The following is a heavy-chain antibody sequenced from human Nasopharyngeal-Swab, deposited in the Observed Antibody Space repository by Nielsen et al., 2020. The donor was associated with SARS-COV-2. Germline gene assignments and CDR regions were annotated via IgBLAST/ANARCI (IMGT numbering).Heavy chain of an antibody. CDR3: ARDPVEYSSSSWIYYYYGMDV. J-gene: IGHJ6*02. CDR1: GTPTRRYY. Sequence: GSLRLSCSVSGTPTRRYYWTWIRQSVGEGLEWIGRVYNNGNTNYSPSLKSRVTISVDTSKNQFSLKLSSVTAADTAVYYCARDPVEYSSSSWIYYYYGMDVWGQGTTVTVSS. V-gene: IGHV4-4*07. D-gene: IGHD6-6*01. CDR2: VYNNGNT.